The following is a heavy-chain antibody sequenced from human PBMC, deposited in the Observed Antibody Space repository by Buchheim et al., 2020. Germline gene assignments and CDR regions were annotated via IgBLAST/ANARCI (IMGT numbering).Heavy chain of an antibody. D-gene: IGHD2-21*02. CDR3: ATGSLCGGDCYSAWGY. CDR2: IRYDGRDK. V-gene: IGHV3-30*02. Sequence: QVQLVESGGGVVQPGRSLILSCAASGFTFSNYGMHWVRQAPGKGLEWVAFIRYDGRDKYYADSVKGRFTISRDNSKNTVYLQMISLRAEDTALYFCATGSLCGGDCYSAWGYWGQGTL. CDR1: GFTFSNYG. J-gene: IGHJ4*02.